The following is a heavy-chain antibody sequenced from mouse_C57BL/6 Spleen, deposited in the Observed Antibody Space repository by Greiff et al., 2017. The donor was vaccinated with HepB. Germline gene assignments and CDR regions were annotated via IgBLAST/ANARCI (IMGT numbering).Heavy chain of an antibody. Sequence: EVQLQESGPELVKPGASVKISCKASGYSFTDYNMNWVKQSNGKSLEWIGVINPNYGTTSYNQKFKGKATLTVDQSSSTAYMQLNSLTSEDSAVYYCARWRFTTVVATDAMDYWGQGTSVTVSS. D-gene: IGHD1-1*01. CDR3: ARWRFTTVVATDAMDY. CDR1: GYSFTDYN. V-gene: IGHV1-39*01. CDR2: INPNYGTT. J-gene: IGHJ4*01.